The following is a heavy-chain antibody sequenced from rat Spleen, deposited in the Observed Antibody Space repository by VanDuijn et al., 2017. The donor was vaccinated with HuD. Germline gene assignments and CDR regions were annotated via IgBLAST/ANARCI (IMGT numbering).Heavy chain of an antibody. Sequence: EVQLVESGGGLVQPGRSLKLSCAASGFTFSDYYMAWVRQSPKKGLEWVATIIYYGSRTYYRDSVKGRFTISRDNTKTNLYLQIDSLRSEDADTYYCTRITTAVIVRGYYFDSWGQGVMVTVSS. V-gene: IGHV5-7*01. CDR1: GFTFSDYY. CDR3: TRITTAVIVRGYYFDS. D-gene: IGHD1-11*01. CDR2: IIYYGSRT. J-gene: IGHJ2*01.